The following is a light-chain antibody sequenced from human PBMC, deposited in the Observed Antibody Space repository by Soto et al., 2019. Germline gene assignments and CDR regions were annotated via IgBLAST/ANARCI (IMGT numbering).Light chain of an antibody. CDR2: EVT. CDR3: SSYGGNSNYV. Sequence: QSVLTQPPSASGSPGQSVTISCTGTSSDVGLYDYVSWYQQHPGKVPKFLIYEVTQRPSGVPDRFSGSKSGNTASLTVSGLQAEDEADYYCSSYGGNSNYVFGTGTKVTVL. J-gene: IGLJ1*01. CDR1: SSDVGLYDY. V-gene: IGLV2-8*01.